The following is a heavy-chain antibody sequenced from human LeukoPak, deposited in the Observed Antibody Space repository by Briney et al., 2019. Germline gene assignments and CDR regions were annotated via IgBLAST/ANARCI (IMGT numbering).Heavy chain of an antibody. D-gene: IGHD2-15*01. CDR3: AKLGGCSGGSGYSGDYFDY. Sequence: GGSLRLSCAASGFTFSSYAMSWVRQASGKGLEWVSILSGSGGSTYYADSVKGRFTISRDNSKNTLYLEMNSLRAEDTAVYYCAKLGGCSGGSGYSGDYFDYWGQGTLVTVSS. V-gene: IGHV3-23*01. J-gene: IGHJ4*02. CDR2: LSGSGGST. CDR1: GFTFSSYA.